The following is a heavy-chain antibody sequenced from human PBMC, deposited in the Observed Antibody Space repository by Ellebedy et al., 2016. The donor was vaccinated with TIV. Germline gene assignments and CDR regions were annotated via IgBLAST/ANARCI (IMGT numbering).Heavy chain of an antibody. Sequence: AASVKVSCKASGFIFTTYAFYWVRHAPGQGLEYMVWINAGNGDRQYSQRFQGRVTITRDTSASTAYVELTSLRSEDTAVYYCARNIVRTTTLDYWGQGTLVTVSS. CDR3: ARNIVRTTTLDY. CDR1: GFIFTTYA. J-gene: IGHJ4*02. CDR2: INAGNGDR. D-gene: IGHD1-26*01. V-gene: IGHV1-3*01.